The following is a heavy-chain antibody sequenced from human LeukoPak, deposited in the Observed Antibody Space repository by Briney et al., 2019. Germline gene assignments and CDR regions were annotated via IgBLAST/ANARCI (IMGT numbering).Heavy chain of an antibody. Sequence: GGSLRLSCAASGFTFSSYAMSWVRQAPGKGLEWVSAISVSGGSTYYADSVKGRFTISRDNSKNTLYLQMNSLRAEDTAVYYCAKDGGVEDYYGSGSYGSFDYWGQGTLVTVSS. CDR1: GFTFSSYA. CDR3: AKDGGVEDYYGSGSYGSFDY. CDR2: ISVSGGST. J-gene: IGHJ4*02. V-gene: IGHV3-23*01. D-gene: IGHD3-10*01.